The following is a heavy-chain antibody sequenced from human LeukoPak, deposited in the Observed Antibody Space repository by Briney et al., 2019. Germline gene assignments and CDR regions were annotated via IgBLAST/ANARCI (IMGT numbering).Heavy chain of an antibody. CDR3: ARGREAQYYYDSSGYDY. V-gene: IGHV1-8*01. Sequence: SVKVSCKASGYTFTSYDINWVRQATGQGLEWMGWMNPNRGNTGYAQKFQGRVTMTKNTSISTAYMELSSLRSEDTAVYYCARGREAQYYYDSSGYDYWGQGTLVTVSS. D-gene: IGHD3-22*01. J-gene: IGHJ4*02. CDR2: MNPNRGNT. CDR1: GYTFTSYD.